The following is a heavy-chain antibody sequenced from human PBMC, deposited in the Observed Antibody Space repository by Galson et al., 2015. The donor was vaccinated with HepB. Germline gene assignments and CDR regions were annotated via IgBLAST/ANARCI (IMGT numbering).Heavy chain of an antibody. J-gene: IGHJ6*02. V-gene: IGHV3-7*03. Sequence: SLRLSCAASGFTFPKYWMTWVRQAPGKGLEWVANIKQDGSENYYVDSVKGRFTISRDNAKNSLYLQMSSLRAEDTAVYYCAREDLVRGVIKHFGDIHYYYGMDVWGQGTTVTVSS. CDR1: GFTFPKYW. CDR3: AREDLVRGVIKHFGDIHYYYGMDV. CDR2: IKQDGSEN. D-gene: IGHD3-10*01.